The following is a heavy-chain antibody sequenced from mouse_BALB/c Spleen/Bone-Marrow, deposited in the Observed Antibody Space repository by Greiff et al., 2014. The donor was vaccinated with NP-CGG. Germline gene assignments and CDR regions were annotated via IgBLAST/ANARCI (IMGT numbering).Heavy chain of an antibody. J-gene: IGHJ4*01. CDR3: ARITTATGAMDY. D-gene: IGHD1-2*01. V-gene: IGHV2-9*02. Sequence: VQLQESGPGLVAPSQSLSITCTVSGFSLPNYGVHWVRQPPGKGLEWLGVIWADGSTNYNSALMSRLSISKDNSKSQVFFKMNSLQTDDTAMYYCARITTATGAMDYWGQGTSVTVSS. CDR1: GFSLPNYG. CDR2: IWADGST.